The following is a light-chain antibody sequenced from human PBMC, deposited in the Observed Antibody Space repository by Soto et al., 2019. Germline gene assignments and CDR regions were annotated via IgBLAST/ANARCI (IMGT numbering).Light chain of an antibody. CDR2: DNS. CDR1: DSNIGFNF. CDR3: AAWDDSLSGPV. V-gene: IGLV1-47*02. Sequence: QSVLTQPPSASGTPGQWVTISCSESDSNIGFNFVYWYQQLPRTAPKLIIYDNSQRPSGVPDRFSGSKSGTSASLAIGGLLSEDEADYYWAAWDDSLSGPVFGNWTKLTVL. J-gene: IGLJ1*01.